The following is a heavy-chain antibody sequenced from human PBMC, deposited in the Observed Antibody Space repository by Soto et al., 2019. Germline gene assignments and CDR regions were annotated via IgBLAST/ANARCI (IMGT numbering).Heavy chain of an antibody. CDR2: IYSGGST. D-gene: IGHD4-17*01. Sequence: GGSLRLSCAASGFTVSSNYMSWVRQAPGKGLEWVSVIYSGGSTYYADSVKSRFTISRDNSKNTLYLQMNSLRAEDTAVYYCARSPTVTTHYYYYYMDVWGKGTTVTVSS. V-gene: IGHV3-66*01. CDR3: ARSPTVTTHYYYYYMDV. CDR1: GFTVSSNY. J-gene: IGHJ6*03.